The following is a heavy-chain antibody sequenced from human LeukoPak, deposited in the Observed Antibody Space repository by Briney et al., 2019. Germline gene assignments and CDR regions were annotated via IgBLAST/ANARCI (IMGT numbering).Heavy chain of an antibody. D-gene: IGHD4-11*01. CDR1: GDSLTSHF. Sequence: SETLSLTCTVFGDSLTSHFWSWIRQPPGKGLEWIGYVYSSGTTNYNPSLTSRVSISMDTSKKQISLRLTSLTAADTAVYYCARRMLTVTDTFDVWGQGHLVTVSS. J-gene: IGHJ3*01. CDR3: ARRMLTVTDTFDV. CDR2: VYSSGTT. V-gene: IGHV4-59*08.